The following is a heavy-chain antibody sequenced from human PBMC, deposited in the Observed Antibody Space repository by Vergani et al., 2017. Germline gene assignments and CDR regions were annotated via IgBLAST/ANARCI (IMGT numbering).Heavy chain of an antibody. CDR1: GFTFSSYT. V-gene: IGHV1-69*09. D-gene: IGHD3-10*01. Sequence: VQLVESGGGLVKPGGSLRLSCAASGFTFSSYTISWVRQAPGQGLEWMGRIIPILGIANYAQKFQGRVTITADKSTSTAYMELSSLRSEDTAVYYCARSYGSGSYYYRNYYYYGMDVWGQGTTVTVSS. J-gene: IGHJ6*02. CDR2: IIPILGIA. CDR3: ARSYGSGSYYYRNYYYYGMDV.